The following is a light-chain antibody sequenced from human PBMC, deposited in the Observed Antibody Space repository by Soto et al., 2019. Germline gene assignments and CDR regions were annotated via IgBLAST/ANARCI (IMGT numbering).Light chain of an antibody. J-gene: IGLJ1*01. Sequence: HSVLTQPPSVSAAPGQKVSISCSGRSSNIGVNSVSWYQQLPGTAPKLLIYDDNKRPSGIPDRFPGSKSGTSATMGITGFQTGDEADYYCGSWDSSMRVYVFGPGT. V-gene: IGLV1-51*01. CDR2: DDN. CDR3: GSWDSSMRVYV. CDR1: SSNIGVNS.